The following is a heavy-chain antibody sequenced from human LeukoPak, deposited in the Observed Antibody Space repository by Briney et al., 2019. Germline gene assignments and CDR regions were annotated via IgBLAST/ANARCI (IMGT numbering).Heavy chain of an antibody. CDR2: ISYDGNNK. V-gene: IGHV3-30*07. D-gene: IGHD3-16*01. CDR3: AKDNLPTFGGAYNYSDY. CDR1: GFTFSSYP. J-gene: IGHJ4*02. Sequence: GGSLRLSCAASGFTFSSYPIHWVRQTPGKGLEWVALISYDGNNKYYADSVKGRFTMSRDNSKNTLYLQMNSLKAEDTAVYYCAKDNLPTFGGAYNYSDYWGQGTLVAVSS.